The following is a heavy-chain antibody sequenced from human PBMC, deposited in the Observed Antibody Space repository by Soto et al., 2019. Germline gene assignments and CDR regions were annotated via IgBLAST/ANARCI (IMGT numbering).Heavy chain of an antibody. V-gene: IGHV1-69*01. CDR2: IIPIFGTA. D-gene: IGHD1-26*01. CDR3: ARKGGSRSYYFDY. CDR1: GGTFSSYA. Sequence: QVQLVQSGAEVKKPGYSVKVSCKASGGTFSSYAISWVRQAPGQGLEWMGGIIPIFGTANYAQKFQGRVTITADESTSTAYMELCSLRCEDTALYYCARKGGSRSYYFDYWGQVTLVTVSS. J-gene: IGHJ4*02.